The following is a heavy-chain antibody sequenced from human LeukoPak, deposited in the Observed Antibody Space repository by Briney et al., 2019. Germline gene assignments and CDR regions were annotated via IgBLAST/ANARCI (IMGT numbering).Heavy chain of an antibody. CDR2: INAGNGNT. CDR1: GYTFTGYY. J-gene: IGHJ4*02. Sequence: ASVKVSCKASGYTFTGYYMHWVRQAPGQRLEWMGWINAGNGNTKYSQKFQGRVTITRDTSASTAYMELSSLRSEDTAVYYCARGDYGDYAGGYWGQGTLVTVSS. D-gene: IGHD4-17*01. CDR3: ARGDYGDYAGGY. V-gene: IGHV1-3*01.